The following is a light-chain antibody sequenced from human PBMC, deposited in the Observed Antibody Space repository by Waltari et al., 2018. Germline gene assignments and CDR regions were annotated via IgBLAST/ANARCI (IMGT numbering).Light chain of an antibody. J-gene: IGKJ1*01. Sequence: EIVLTQSPGTLSLPPGERATLSCRASQSGSRFLAWYQQKPGQAPRLLIYEASSRATDIPDRFSGSGSGTDFSLTISRLEPEDFAVYYCQKYGTLPATFGQGTKVEIK. CDR2: EAS. CDR1: QSGSRF. CDR3: QKYGTLPAT. V-gene: IGKV3-20*01.